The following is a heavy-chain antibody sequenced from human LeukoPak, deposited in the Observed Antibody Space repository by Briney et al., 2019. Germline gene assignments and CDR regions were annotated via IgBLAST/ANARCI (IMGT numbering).Heavy chain of an antibody. Sequence: PSETLSLTCAVYGGSFSGYYWSWIRQPPGKGLEWIGEINHSGSTNYNPSLKSRVTISVDTSKNQFSLKLSSVTAADTAVYYCARGLSTVTTPSDGMDVWGQGTTVTVSS. J-gene: IGHJ6*02. CDR1: GGSFSGYY. CDR3: ARGLSTVTTPSDGMDV. D-gene: IGHD4-17*01. CDR2: INHSGST. V-gene: IGHV4-34*01.